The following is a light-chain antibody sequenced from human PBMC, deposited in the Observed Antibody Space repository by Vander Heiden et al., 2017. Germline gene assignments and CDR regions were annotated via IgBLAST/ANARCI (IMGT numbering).Light chain of an antibody. V-gene: IGKV3-20*01. Sequence: EIVLTQSPGTLSLSPGERATLSCRASQSVSSSYLAWYQQKPGQAPRLLIYGASSRATGIPDRFSGSGSGTDFTLTISRLEPEDFAVYYCQQDGSSRITFGQGTQLEIK. CDR3: QQDGSSRIT. CDR1: QSVSSSY. J-gene: IGKJ5*01. CDR2: GAS.